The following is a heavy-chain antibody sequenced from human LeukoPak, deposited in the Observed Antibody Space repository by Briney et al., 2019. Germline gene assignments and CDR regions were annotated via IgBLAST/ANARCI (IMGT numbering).Heavy chain of an antibody. V-gene: IGHV4-59*01. J-gene: IGHJ4*02. Sequence: SETLSLTCTVSGGSISSYYWSWIRQPPGKGLEWIGYIYYSGSTNYNPSLKSRVTISVDTSKNQFSLKLSSVTAADTAVYYCARGGSHWDYWGQGTLVTVSS. CDR2: IYYSGST. D-gene: IGHD1-26*01. CDR3: ARGGSHWDY. CDR1: GGSISSYY.